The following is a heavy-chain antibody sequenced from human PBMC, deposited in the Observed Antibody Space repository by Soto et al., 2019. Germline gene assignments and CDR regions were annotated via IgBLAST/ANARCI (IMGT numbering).Heavy chain of an antibody. Sequence: GGYLRLSCAASGFTFSSYSMNWVRQAPGKGLEWVSSISSSSSYIYYADSVKGRFTISRDNAKNSLYLQMNSLRAEDTAGYYCARGRSGTRSRGYYWAPCRSYPPSPYGDFETWGKGTTVTGSS. CDR1: GFTFSSYS. V-gene: IGHV3-21*01. CDR3: ARGRSGTRSRGYYWAPCRSYPPSPYGDFET. CDR2: ISSSSSYI. J-gene: IGHJ3*02. D-gene: IGHD3-22*01.